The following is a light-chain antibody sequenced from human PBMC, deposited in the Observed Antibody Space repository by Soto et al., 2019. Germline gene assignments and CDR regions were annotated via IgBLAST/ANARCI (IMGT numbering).Light chain of an antibody. CDR1: QTIDSW. J-gene: IGKJ1*01. Sequence: DIQMTQSPSTLSASVGDRVTITCRASQTIDSWLAWYQQRPGKPPNLLIYKESTLASGVPSRFSGSGSGTEFTLTISSLQPDDFAPYYCQQYHIYSGTFGQGPKVAIK. CDR2: KES. CDR3: QQYHIYSGT. V-gene: IGKV1-5*03.